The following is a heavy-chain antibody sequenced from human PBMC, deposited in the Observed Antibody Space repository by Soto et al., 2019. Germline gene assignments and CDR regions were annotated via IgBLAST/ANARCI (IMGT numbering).Heavy chain of an antibody. CDR2: IYHSGST. V-gene: IGHV4-30-2*01. J-gene: IGHJ4*02. D-gene: IGHD3-9*01. CDR1: GGSISSGGYS. CDR3: ARGVYDILTGYSAATYYFDY. Sequence: TLSLTCAVSGGSISSGGYSWICIRQPPGKGLELIGYIYHSGSTYYNPSLKSRVTISVDRSKNQFSLKLSSVTAADTAVYYCARGVYDILTGYSAATYYFDYWGQGTLVTVSS.